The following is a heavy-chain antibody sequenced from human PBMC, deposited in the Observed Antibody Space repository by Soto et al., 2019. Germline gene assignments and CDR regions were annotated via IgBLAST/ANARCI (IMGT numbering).Heavy chain of an antibody. D-gene: IGHD3-10*01. J-gene: IGHJ6*02. V-gene: IGHV4-39*01. CDR2: IYYSGST. CDR3: ARQPATTYGSAGPPDV. CDR1: GGSISRSSYY. Sequence: SETLSLTCAVSGGSISRSSYYWGWIRQHPGKGLEWIGSIYYSGSTYYNPSLKSRVTISVDTSKNQFSLKLSSVTAADTAVYYCARQPATTYGSAGPPDVWGQGTTVTVSS.